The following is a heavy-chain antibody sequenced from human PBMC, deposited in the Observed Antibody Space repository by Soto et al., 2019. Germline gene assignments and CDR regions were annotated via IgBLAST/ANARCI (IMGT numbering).Heavy chain of an antibody. CDR1: GGSISSYY. Sequence: QVQLQESGPGLVKPSETLSLTCTVSGGSISSYYWSWIRQPPGKGLEGIGYIYYSGSTNYNPSLKSRVTISVDTSKNQFSLKLSSVTAADTAVYYCARCHMNGYSYGYSWFDPWGQGTLVTVSS. CDR2: IYYSGST. J-gene: IGHJ5*02. CDR3: ARCHMNGYSYGYSWFDP. D-gene: IGHD5-18*01. V-gene: IGHV4-59*01.